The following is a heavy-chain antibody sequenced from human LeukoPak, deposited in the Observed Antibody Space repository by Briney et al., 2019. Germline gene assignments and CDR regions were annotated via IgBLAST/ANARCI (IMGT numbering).Heavy chain of an antibody. CDR1: GFTFSDYA. Sequence: PGGSLRLSCAASGFTFSDYAMHWVRQAPGKGLEWVAVVWYGGGNEKYADSVKGRFTISRDNSKNTLYLQMNSLRAEDTAVYYCAKGGYSGSSSPFDYWGQGTLVTVSS. CDR2: VWYGGGNE. D-gene: IGHD1-26*01. CDR3: AKGGYSGSSSPFDY. V-gene: IGHV3-33*06. J-gene: IGHJ4*02.